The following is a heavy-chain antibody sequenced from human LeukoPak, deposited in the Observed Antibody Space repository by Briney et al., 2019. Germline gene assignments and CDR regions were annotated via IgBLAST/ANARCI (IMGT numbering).Heavy chain of an antibody. J-gene: IGHJ3*01. Sequence: QSGGSLRLSCAASGFTFSSYWMHWVRQAPGKGLVWVSRINSDGSSTSYADSVKGRFTISRDNAKNSLYLQMNSLRAEDTAVYYCARPAYTAAYDLWGQGTMVTVSS. D-gene: IGHD3-16*01. CDR1: GFTFSSYW. CDR3: ARPAYTAAYDL. CDR2: INSDGSST. V-gene: IGHV3-74*01.